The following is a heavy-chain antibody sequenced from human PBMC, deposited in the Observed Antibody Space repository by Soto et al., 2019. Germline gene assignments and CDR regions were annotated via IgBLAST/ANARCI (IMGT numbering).Heavy chain of an antibody. V-gene: IGHV4-39*01. J-gene: IGHJ5*02. CDR2: IYYSGST. CDR1: GGSISSSSCY. CDR3: ATSRPWGELRAGWFDP. Sequence: QLQLQESGPGLVKPSETLSLPCTVSGGSISSSSCYWDWLRQPPGKGLEWIGSIYYSGSTSYNPSLKSRVTISVDTSMNQFALKLSSVTAADTAVYVCATSRPWGELRAGWFDPWGQGTLVTVSS. D-gene: IGHD3-16*01.